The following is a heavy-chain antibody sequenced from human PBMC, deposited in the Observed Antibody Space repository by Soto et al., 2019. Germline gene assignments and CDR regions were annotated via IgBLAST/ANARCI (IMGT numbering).Heavy chain of an antibody. CDR2: ISSSSSTI. D-gene: IGHD6-13*01. J-gene: IGHJ5*02. CDR1: GFTFSDYY. CDR3: ARDLEAAENWFDP. V-gene: IGHV3-11*04. Sequence: GGSLRLSCAASGFTFSDYYMSWIRQAPGKGLEWVSYISSSSSTIYYADSVKGRFTISRDNAKNSLYLQMNSLRAEDTAVYYCARDLEAAENWFDPWGQGTLVTVSS.